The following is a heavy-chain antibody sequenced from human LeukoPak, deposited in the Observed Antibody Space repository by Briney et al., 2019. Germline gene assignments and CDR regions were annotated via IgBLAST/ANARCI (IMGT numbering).Heavy chain of an antibody. J-gene: IGHJ4*02. CDR1: GGTFSSYA. CDR2: IIPIFGTA. Sequence: ASVKVSCKASGGTFSSYAISWVGQAPGQGLEWMGGIIPIFGTANYAQKFQGRVTITTDESTSTAYMELSSLRSEDTAVYYCARGNTRGYSYGYFDYWGQGTLVTVSS. V-gene: IGHV1-69*05. CDR3: ARGNTRGYSYGYFDY. D-gene: IGHD5-18*01.